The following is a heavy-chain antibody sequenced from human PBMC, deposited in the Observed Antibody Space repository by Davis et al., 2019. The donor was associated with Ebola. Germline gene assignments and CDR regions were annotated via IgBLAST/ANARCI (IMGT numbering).Heavy chain of an antibody. Sequence: SETLSLTCAVYGASFSGYYWSWIRHPPGKGLEWIGEINDSGSTNYNPSLKSRVTISVDTSTNQFSLKLTSVTAADTSVYYCSSGIPGYWGQGTLVTVSS. CDR2: INDSGST. J-gene: IGHJ4*02. V-gene: IGHV4-34*01. CDR3: SSGIPGY. D-gene: IGHD2-2*02. CDR1: GASFSGYY.